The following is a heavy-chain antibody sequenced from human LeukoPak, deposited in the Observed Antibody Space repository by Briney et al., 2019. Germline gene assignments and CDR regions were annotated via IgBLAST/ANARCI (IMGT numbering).Heavy chain of an antibody. J-gene: IGHJ4*02. V-gene: IGHV4-34*01. CDR2: INHSGST. D-gene: IGHD6-19*01. CDR3: ARNSGWYGSPFDY. CDR1: GGSFSGYY. Sequence: PSETLSLTCAVYGGSFSGYYWSWIRQPPGKGLEWIGEINHSGSTNYNPSLKSRVTISVDTSKGQFSLKLSSVTAADTAVYYCARNSGWYGSPFDYWGQGTLVTVSS.